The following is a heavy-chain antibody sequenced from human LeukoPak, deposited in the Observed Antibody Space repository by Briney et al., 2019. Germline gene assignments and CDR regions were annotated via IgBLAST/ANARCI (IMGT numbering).Heavy chain of an antibody. Sequence: PSETLSLTCAVYGGSFSGYYWSWIRQPPGKGLEWIGYIYYSGSTYYNPSLKSRVTISVDTSKNQFSLKLSSVTAADTAVYYCARDSSGYVLNWGQGTLVTVSS. J-gene: IGHJ4*02. CDR2: IYYSGST. CDR1: GGSFSGYY. V-gene: IGHV4-30-4*08. CDR3: ARDSSGYVLN. D-gene: IGHD3-22*01.